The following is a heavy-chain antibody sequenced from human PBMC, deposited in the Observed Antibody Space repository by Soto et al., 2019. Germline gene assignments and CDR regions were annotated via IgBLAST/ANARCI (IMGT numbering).Heavy chain of an antibody. V-gene: IGHV1-24*01. J-gene: IGHJ4*02. CDR1: GYTLTELS. CDR3: AEDTSVAGNFDY. Sequence: ASVKVSCKVSGYTLTELSMHWVRQAPGKGLEWMGGFDPEDGETIYAQKFQGRVTMTEDTSTDTAYMELSSLRSEDTAVYYCAEDTSVAGNFDYWGQGTLVTVSS. D-gene: IGHD6-19*01. CDR2: FDPEDGET.